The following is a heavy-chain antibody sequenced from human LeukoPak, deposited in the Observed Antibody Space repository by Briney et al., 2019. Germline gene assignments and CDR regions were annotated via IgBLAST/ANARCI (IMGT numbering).Heavy chain of an antibody. CDR3: AKADPLLLWFGAFDI. CDR1: GYTFTSYG. V-gene: IGHV1-18*01. D-gene: IGHD3-10*01. CDR2: ISAYNGNT. Sequence: GASVKVSCKASGYTFTSYGVSWVRQAPGQGLEWMGWISAYNGNTNYAQKLQGRVTMTTDTSTSTAYMELRSLRSDDTALYYCAKADPLLLWFGAFDIWGQGTMVTVSS. J-gene: IGHJ3*02.